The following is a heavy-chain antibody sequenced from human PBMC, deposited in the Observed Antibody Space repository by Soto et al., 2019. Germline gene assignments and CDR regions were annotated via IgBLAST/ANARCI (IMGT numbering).Heavy chain of an antibody. V-gene: IGHV3-15*07. CDR2: IKSKTDGGTT. D-gene: IGHD3-3*02. J-gene: IGHJ6*02. CDR3: TTPTIVFSQNYYYYGMDV. CDR1: GFTFSNAW. Sequence: EVQLVESGGGLVKPGGSLRLSCAASGFTFSNAWMNWVRQAPGKGLEWVGRIKSKTDGGTTDYAAPVKGRFTISRDDSKNTLYLQMNSLTTEDTAVYYCTTPTIVFSQNYYYYGMDVWGQGTTVTVSS.